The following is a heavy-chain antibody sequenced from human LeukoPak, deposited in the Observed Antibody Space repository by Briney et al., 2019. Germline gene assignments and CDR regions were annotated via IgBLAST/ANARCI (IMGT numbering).Heavy chain of an antibody. J-gene: IGHJ4*02. V-gene: IGHV3-7*01. CDR2: MNQGGSEM. CDR1: GFTFSDEW. CDR3: AKVGGKETGITLD. Sequence: PGGSLRLSCAASGFTFSDEWRGWVRQPPGKGLEWVANMNQGGSEMYYVYSVEGRFTISRDNAKNSLYLQMNNLRDEDPAVYYCAKVGGKETGITLDWGQGTLVTVSS. D-gene: IGHD3-3*01.